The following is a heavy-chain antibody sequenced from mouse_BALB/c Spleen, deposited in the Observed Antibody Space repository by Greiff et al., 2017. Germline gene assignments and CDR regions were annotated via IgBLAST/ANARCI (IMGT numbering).Heavy chain of an antibody. CDR2: INSNGGST. J-gene: IGHJ3*01. Sequence: DVHLVESGGGLVKPGGSLKLSCAASGFTFSSYGMSWVRQTPDKRLELVATINSNGGSTYYPDSVKGRFTISRDNAKNTLYLQMSSLKSEDTAMYYCAIYGSSYGWFAYWGQGTLVTVSA. CDR1: GFTFSSYG. CDR3: AIYGSSYGWFAY. V-gene: IGHV5-6-3*01. D-gene: IGHD1-1*01.